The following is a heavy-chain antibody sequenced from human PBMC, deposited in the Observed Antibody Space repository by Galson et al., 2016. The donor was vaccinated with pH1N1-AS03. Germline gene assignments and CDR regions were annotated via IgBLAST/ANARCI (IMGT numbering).Heavy chain of an antibody. CDR2: LSTIGLT. J-gene: IGHJ5*02. CDR1: GDSINSGDYH. Sequence: LSLTCTVSGDSINSGDYHWSWIRQPAGKGLEWIGRLSTIGLTNYKASLRGRVTMSIDPSKSQLSLKLTSVTAADTAVYYCARDIISTAVLAPYFDPWGQGTRVTVSS. CDR3: ARDIISTAVLAPYFDP. V-gene: IGHV4-61*02. D-gene: IGHD3-9*01.